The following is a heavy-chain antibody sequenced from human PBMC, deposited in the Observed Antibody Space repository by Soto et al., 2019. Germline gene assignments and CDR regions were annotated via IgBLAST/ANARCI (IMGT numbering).Heavy chain of an antibody. CDR2: ISWNSGSI. J-gene: IGHJ3*02. D-gene: IGHD2-2*02. V-gene: IGHV3-9*01. CDR3: AKGGLTVPAAIRGDAFDI. Sequence: EVRLVESGGGLVQPGRSLRLSCAASGFTFDDYAMHWVRQAPGKGLEWVSGISWNSGSIGYADSVKGRFTISRDNAKNSLYLQMNSLRAEDTALYYCAKGGLTVPAAIRGDAFDIWGQGTMVTVSS. CDR1: GFTFDDYA.